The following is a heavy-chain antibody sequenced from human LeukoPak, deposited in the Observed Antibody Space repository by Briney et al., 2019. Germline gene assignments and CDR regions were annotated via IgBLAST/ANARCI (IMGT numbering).Heavy chain of an antibody. Sequence: SETLPLTCTISGGSSSSYYWSWIRQPPGKGLEWIGYIHYSGSTNYNPSLKSRDTISLDTSKNQVSLKLTSVTAADTAVYYCARRASGSYPDYFDSWGQGTLVTVSS. J-gene: IGHJ4*02. D-gene: IGHD1-26*01. CDR3: ARRASGSYPDYFDS. CDR2: IHYSGST. CDR1: GGSSSSYY. V-gene: IGHV4-59*08.